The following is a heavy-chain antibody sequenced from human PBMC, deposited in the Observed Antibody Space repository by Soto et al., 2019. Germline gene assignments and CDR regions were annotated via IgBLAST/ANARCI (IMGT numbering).Heavy chain of an antibody. CDR1: GFTFSSYA. J-gene: IGHJ4*02. Sequence: QVQLVESGGGMVQPGRSLRLSCAASGFTFSSYAMHWVRQAPGKGLVWVAVISYDGSNKYYADSVKGRFTMSRDNSKKTLYLQMNSLRGEDTAVYYCARESEAFDSWGQGTLVTVSS. V-gene: IGHV3-30-3*01. CDR2: ISYDGSNK. CDR3: ARESEAFDS.